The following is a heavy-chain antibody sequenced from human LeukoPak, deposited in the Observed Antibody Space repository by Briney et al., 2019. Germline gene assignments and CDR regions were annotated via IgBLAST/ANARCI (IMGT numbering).Heavy chain of an antibody. CDR1: QFTFRNYA. Sequence: GGSLTLSCAASQFTFRNYAMLWVRQAPGKGLAWVSYINPTSFTIYHADSVRGRFTISRDNPSNSLYLQMDSLTEDDTAVYFCARQVVLLRNYFDSWGQGTQVTVSS. J-gene: IGHJ4*02. CDR3: ARQVVLLRNYFDS. CDR2: INPTSFTI. D-gene: IGHD2/OR15-2a*01. V-gene: IGHV3-48*02.